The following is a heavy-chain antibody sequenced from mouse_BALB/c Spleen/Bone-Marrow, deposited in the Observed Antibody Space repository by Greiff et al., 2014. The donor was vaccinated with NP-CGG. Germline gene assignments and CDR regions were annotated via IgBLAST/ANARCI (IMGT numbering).Heavy chain of an antibody. CDR3: ARRLRGYYAMDY. D-gene: IGHD1-3*01. Sequence: LQQPGSELVRPGASVKLSCKASGYTFTNYWIHWVKQRPGQGLEWIGNVYPGRGSINSDEKFKTKATLTVDTSSSTAYMHLNSLTSEDSAVYYCARRLRGYYAMDYWGQETSVTVSS. CDR2: VYPGRGSI. J-gene: IGHJ4*01. CDR1: GYTFTNYW. V-gene: IGHV1S22*01.